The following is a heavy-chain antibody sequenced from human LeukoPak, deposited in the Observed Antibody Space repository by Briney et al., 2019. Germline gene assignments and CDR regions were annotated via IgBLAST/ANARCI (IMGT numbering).Heavy chain of an antibody. V-gene: IGHV1-18*01. D-gene: IGHD3-22*01. CDR2: ISAYNGNT. Sequence: GASVKVSCKASGYTFTSYGISWVRQAPGQGLEWMGWISAYNGNTSYAQKLQGRVTMTTDTSTSTAYMELRSLRSDDTAVYYCARDGEDYYDSSGYYLDYWGQGTLITVSS. CDR3: ARDGEDYYDSSGYYLDY. CDR1: GYTFTSYG. J-gene: IGHJ4*02.